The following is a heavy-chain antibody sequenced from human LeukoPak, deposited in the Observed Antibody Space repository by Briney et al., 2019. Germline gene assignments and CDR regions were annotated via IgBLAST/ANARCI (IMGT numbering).Heavy chain of an antibody. CDR1: GFTFDDSA. CDR2: ISSSSSYI. V-gene: IGHV3-21*01. D-gene: IGHD3-9*01. J-gene: IGHJ6*02. CDR3: ARDNFDWSLDYYYYGMDV. Sequence: PGGSLRLSCAASGFTFDDSAMHWVRQVPGKGLEWVSSISSSSSYIYYADSVKGRFTISRDNAKNSLYLQMNSLRAEDTAVYYCARDNFDWSLDYYYYGMDVWGQGTTVTVSS.